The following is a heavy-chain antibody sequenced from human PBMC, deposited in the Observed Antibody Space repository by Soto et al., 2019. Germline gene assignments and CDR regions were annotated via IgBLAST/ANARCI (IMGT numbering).Heavy chain of an antibody. CDR3: ARLHGYCISSSCHGHYAMDV. V-gene: IGHV4-39*01. CDR2: IYYSGST. CDR1: GGSISSSSYY. J-gene: IGHJ6*02. D-gene: IGHD2-2*01. Sequence: SETLSLTCTVSGGSISSSSYYRGWIRQPPGKGLEWIGSIYYSGSTYYNPSLKSRVTISVDTSKNQFSLKLSSVTAADTAVYYCARLHGYCISSSCHGHYAMDVWGQGTTVTVSS.